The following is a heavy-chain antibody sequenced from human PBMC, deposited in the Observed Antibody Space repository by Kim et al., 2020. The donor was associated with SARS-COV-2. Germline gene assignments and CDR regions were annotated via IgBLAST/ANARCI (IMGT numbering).Heavy chain of an antibody. CDR2: IYYSGST. CDR3: AIHSRLVVVPAAILA. CDR1: GGSISSSSYY. V-gene: IGHV4-39*01. Sequence: SETLSLTCTVSGGSISSSSYYWGWIRQPPGKGLEWIGSIYYSGSTYYNPSLKSRVTISVDTSKNQFSLQLSSVTAADTAVYYCAIHSRLVVVPAAILAWGQGTMVTVSS. J-gene: IGHJ4*02. D-gene: IGHD2-2*01.